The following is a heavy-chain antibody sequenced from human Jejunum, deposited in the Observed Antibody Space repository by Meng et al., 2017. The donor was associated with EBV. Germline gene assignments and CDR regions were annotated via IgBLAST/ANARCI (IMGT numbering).Heavy chain of an antibody. CDR3: AGNGYYALEY. J-gene: IGHJ4*02. Sequence: QVQLQGSGQRLAKPSGTLSLTCVVSGGSISDNDWWSWVRQPPGKGLEWLGAIYHGGGTNYNPSLESRVTISVDKSKNQFSLKLNSVTVADTAVYYCAGNGYYALEYWGPGILVTVSS. CDR1: GGSISDNDW. CDR2: IYHGGGT. V-gene: IGHV4-4*02. D-gene: IGHD3-22*01.